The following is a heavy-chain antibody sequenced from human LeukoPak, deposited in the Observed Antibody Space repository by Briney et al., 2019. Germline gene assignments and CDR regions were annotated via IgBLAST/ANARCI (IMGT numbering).Heavy chain of an antibody. J-gene: IGHJ4*02. CDR3: ARVISAFDY. V-gene: IGHV4-34*01. CDR2: INHSGST. Sequence: SETLSLTCAVHGGSFSGYYWSWIRQPPGKGLEWIGEINHSGSTNYNPSLKSRVTISVDTSKNQFSLKLSSVTAADTAVYYCARVISAFDYWGQGTLVTVSS. CDR1: GGSFSGYY.